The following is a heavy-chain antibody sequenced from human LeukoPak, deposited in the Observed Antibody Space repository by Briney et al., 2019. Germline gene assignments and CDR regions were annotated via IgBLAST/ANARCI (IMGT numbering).Heavy chain of an antibody. CDR2: ISSNGGST. CDR3: ANFLYDILTGHQTGVDF. Sequence: GGSLRLSCSASGFTFSSYAMHWVRQAPGKGLEYVSAISSNGGSTYYADSVKGRFTISRDNSKNTLYLQMSSLRAEDTAVYYCANFLYDILTGHQTGVDFWGQGTLVTVSS. V-gene: IGHV3-64D*06. CDR1: GFTFSSYA. D-gene: IGHD3-9*01. J-gene: IGHJ4*02.